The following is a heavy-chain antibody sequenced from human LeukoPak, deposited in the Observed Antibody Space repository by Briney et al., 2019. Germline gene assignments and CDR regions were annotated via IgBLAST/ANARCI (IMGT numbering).Heavy chain of an antibody. CDR3: AKDQAAFGDYDFDY. CDR2: ISSDGSNT. D-gene: IGHD4-17*01. V-gene: IGHV3-30*18. Sequence: PGRSLTLSCAASGLPFSSYRMHWVRQAPGKGLDWVAVISSDGSNTHYADSVKGRFTISRDNSKHTLSLQMDSLRADDTVVYYCAKDQAAFGDYDFDYWGQGTLVTVSP. J-gene: IGHJ4*02. CDR1: GLPFSSYR.